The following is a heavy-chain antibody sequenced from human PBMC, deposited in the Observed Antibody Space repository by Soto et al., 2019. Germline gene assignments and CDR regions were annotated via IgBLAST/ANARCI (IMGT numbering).Heavy chain of an antibody. CDR1: GFTFSSYA. D-gene: IGHD2-15*01. J-gene: IGHJ2*01. CDR3: ARGGRGYCSGGSCRDWYFDL. V-gene: IGHV3-30-3*01. CDR2: ISYDGSNK. Sequence: QVQLVESGGGVVQPGRSLRLSCAASGFTFSSYAMHWVRQAPDKGLEWVAVISYDGSNKYYADSVKGRFTISRDNSKNTLYLQMNSLRAEDTAVYYCARGGRGYCSGGSCRDWYFDLWGRGTLVTVSS.